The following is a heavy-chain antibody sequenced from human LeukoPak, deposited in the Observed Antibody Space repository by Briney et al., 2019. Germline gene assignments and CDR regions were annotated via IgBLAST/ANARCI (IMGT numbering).Heavy chain of an antibody. CDR2: IKSKTDGGTT. D-gene: IGHD2-21*02. V-gene: IGHV3-15*01. CDR3: TTDLTANDAFDI. CDR1: GFTFSNAW. J-gene: IGHJ3*02. Sequence: GGSLRLSCAASGFTFSNAWMSWVRQAPGKGLEWVGRIKSKTDGGTTDYAAPVKGRFTISRDDSKNTLYLQMNSLKTEDTAVYYCTTDLTANDAFDIWGQGTMVTVSS.